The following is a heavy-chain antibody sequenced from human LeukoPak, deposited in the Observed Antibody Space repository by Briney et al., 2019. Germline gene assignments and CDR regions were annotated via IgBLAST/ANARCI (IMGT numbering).Heavy chain of an antibody. D-gene: IGHD5-24*01. CDR1: GFTFSSYG. Sequence: PGGSLRLSCAASGFTFSSYGMHWVRQAPGKGLEWVAFIRYDGSNKYYADSVKGRFTISRDNSKNTLYLQMNSLRAEDTAVYFCATQGDGYNSAFDYWGQGTLVTVSS. J-gene: IGHJ4*02. CDR2: IRYDGSNK. CDR3: ATQGDGYNSAFDY. V-gene: IGHV3-30*02.